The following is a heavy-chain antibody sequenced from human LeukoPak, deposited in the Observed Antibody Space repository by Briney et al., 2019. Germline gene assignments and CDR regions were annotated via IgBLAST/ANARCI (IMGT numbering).Heavy chain of an antibody. V-gene: IGHV3-66*01. Sequence: GGSLRLSCAASGVTVSSTYMSWVRQAPGKGLEWVSVIYGGSSTYNADSVKGRFTISRDNSKNTLFLQMNSLRAEDTAVYYCARASKVEAFDVWGQGTMVTVSS. J-gene: IGHJ3*01. CDR3: ARASKVEAFDV. CDR2: IYGGSST. CDR1: GVTVSSTY. D-gene: IGHD2-15*01.